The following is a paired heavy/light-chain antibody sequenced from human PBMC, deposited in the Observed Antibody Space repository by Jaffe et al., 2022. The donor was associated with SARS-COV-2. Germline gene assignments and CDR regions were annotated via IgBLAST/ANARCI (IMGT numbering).Light chain of an antibody. Sequence: EVVLTQSPGTLSLSPGERATLSCRASQSVSSSYLAWYQQQPGQAPRLLIYGASSRATGIPDRFSGSGSGTDFTLTISRLEPEDFAVYYCQQYDSSPAWTFGLGTKVEI. CDR2: GAS. V-gene: IGKV3-20*01. CDR1: QSVSSSY. CDR3: QQYDSSPAWT. J-gene: IGKJ1*01.
Heavy chain of an antibody. J-gene: IGHJ2*01. CDR1: GFSLSNYA. Sequence: QVLLVESGGGVVQPGKSLRLSCAASGFSLSNYAMHWVRQSPRKGLEWVALISYDGSDKYYADSVRGRFTISRDNSKNTLYLQMSSLTAEDTALYYCARPYCGAACSPTLKGWYFDLWGRGTLITISS. CDR2: ISYDGSDK. D-gene: IGHD2-21*02. CDR3: ARPYCGAACSPTLKGWYFDL. V-gene: IGHV3-30*04.